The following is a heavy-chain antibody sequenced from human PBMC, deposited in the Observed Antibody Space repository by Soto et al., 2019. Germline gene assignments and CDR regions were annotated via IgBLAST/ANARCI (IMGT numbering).Heavy chain of an antibody. CDR1: GGSISSCPYS. CDR3: ARLGGYCSGTSCYGYYGMDV. V-gene: IGHV4-39*01. D-gene: IGHD2-2*01. Sequence: SETLSLTCTVSGGSISSCPYSWGWIRQPPGKGLEWIGTFYYSGSTYYNPSLESRVTISVDTSKNQFSLKVSSVTSADTAMYYCARLGGYCSGTSCYGYYGMDVWGQGTTVTVS. CDR2: FYYSGST. J-gene: IGHJ6*02.